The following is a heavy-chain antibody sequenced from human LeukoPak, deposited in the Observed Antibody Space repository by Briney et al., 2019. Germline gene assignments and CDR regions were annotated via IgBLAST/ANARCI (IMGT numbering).Heavy chain of an antibody. D-gene: IGHD2-15*01. Sequence: GESLKISCKASGYTFTNYWIGWVRQMPGKGLEWMGIIQPRDSDGRYSPSFRGQVTISADKSISTAYVQWSSLKASDSAMYYCARDACSGGSCPPESWGQGTLVTVSS. J-gene: IGHJ5*02. CDR2: IQPRDSDG. CDR1: GYTFTNYW. CDR3: ARDACSGGSCPPES. V-gene: IGHV5-51*01.